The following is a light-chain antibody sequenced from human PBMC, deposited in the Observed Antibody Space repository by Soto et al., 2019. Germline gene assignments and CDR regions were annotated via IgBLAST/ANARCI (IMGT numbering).Light chain of an antibody. Sequence: QSALTQPASVSGSPGQSITISCTGTSSDVGSYNFVSWYQQLPGKAPKLMIYEVSNLPSGVSNRFSGSKSVNTASLTISGLQAEDEADYYCTSYTSSVTYVFGRGPKV. V-gene: IGLV2-14*01. J-gene: IGLJ1*01. CDR1: SSDVGSYNF. CDR2: EVS. CDR3: TSYTSSVTYV.